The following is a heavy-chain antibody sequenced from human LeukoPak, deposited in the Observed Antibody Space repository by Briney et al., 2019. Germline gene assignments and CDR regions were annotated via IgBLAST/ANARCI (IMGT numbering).Heavy chain of an antibody. CDR1: GFTFSSYA. CDR3: ANVFSPTVYYYDSSGYEYYFDY. J-gene: IGHJ4*02. V-gene: IGHV3-23*01. Sequence: GGSLRLSCAASGFTFSSYAMSWVRQAPGKGLEWVSAISGSGGSTYYADSVKGRFTFSRDNSKNTLYLQMNSLRAEDTAVYYCANVFSPTVYYYDSSGYEYYFDYWGQGTLVTVSS. CDR2: ISGSGGST. D-gene: IGHD3-22*01.